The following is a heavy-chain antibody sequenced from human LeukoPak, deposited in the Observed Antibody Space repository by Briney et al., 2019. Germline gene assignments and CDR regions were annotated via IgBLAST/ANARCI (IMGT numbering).Heavy chain of an antibody. CDR3: ARDLAYSRLDY. J-gene: IGHJ4*02. D-gene: IGHD5-18*01. Sequence: GGSLRLSCAVSGLTFSSSWMDWVRQAPGKGLEWVASINPDGNKKYSADSVKGRFTVSRDNAENSLYLQMNSLRVEDTAFYYCARDLAYSRLDYWGQGMLVTVSS. V-gene: IGHV3-7*01. CDR1: GLTFSSSW. CDR2: INPDGNKK.